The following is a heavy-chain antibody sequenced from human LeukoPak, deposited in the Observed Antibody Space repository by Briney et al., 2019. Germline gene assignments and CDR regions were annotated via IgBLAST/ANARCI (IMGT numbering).Heavy chain of an antibody. J-gene: IGHJ4*02. V-gene: IGHV3-30*04. D-gene: IGHD1-26*01. CDR2: ISYDGSNK. Sequence: GGSLRLSCAASGFTFSSYAMHWVRQAPGKGLEWVAVISYDGSNKYYADSVKGRFTISRDNSKNTLYLQMNSLRAEDTAVYYCAKELQHLQGDYWGQGTLVTVSS. CDR3: AKELQHLQGDY. CDR1: GFTFSSYA.